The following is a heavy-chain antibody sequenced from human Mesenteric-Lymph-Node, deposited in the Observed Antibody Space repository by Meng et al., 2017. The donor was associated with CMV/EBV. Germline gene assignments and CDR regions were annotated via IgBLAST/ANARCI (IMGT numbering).Heavy chain of an antibody. V-gene: IGHV4-4*01. D-gene: IGHD2-2*01. CDR3: ARFVAPAALDY. Sequence: TCTVSGGSISSNNWWSWVRQTPGKGLEWIGEIYRSGSTNYDPSLKSRVTISVDKSNNQFSLKLSSVTAADTAVYFCARFVAPAALDYWGQGTLVTVSS. J-gene: IGHJ4*02. CDR2: IYRSGST. CDR1: GGSISSNNW.